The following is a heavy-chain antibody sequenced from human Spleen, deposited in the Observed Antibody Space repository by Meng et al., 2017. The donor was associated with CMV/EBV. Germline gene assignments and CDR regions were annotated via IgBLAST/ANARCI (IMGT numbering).Heavy chain of an antibody. CDR1: GFTFNNYA. J-gene: IGHJ5*02. D-gene: IGHD3-22*01. CDR2: ITGNGNYR. CDR3: SAFSGSGDSSGS. Sequence: CAASGFTFNNYAMNWVRQAPGKGLDWVSAITGNGNYRYYGDSVKGRFTISRDNSKSTIYLQMNSLRAEDTAVYYCSAFSGSGDSSGSWGQGILVTVSS. V-gene: IGHV3-23*01.